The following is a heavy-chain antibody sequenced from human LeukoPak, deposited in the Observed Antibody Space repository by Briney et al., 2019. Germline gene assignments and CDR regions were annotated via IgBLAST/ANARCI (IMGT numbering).Heavy chain of an antibody. D-gene: IGHD1-14*01. CDR1: GGSFSGYY. CDR3: ARRSNPPGRIDH. J-gene: IGHJ4*02. V-gene: IGHV4-34*01. CDR2: INHSGST. Sequence: SETLSLTCAVYGGSFSGYYWSWIRQPPGKGLEWIGEINHSGSTNYKPSLKSRVTISVDTSKNQFSLRLSSVTAADTAVYYCARRSNPPGRIDHWGQGTLVTVSS.